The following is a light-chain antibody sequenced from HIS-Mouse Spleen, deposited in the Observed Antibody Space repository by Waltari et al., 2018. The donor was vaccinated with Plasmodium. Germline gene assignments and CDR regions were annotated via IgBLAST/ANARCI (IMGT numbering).Light chain of an antibody. V-gene: IGKV1-5*03. CDR2: KAS. Sequence: DIQMTQSPSTLSASVGDRVTITCRASQSISSGVAWYQQKPGKAPKLLIYKASSLESGVPSRVSGSRSGTEFTLTISSLQPDDFATYYCQQYNSYWTFGQGTKVEIK. J-gene: IGKJ1*01. CDR3: QQYNSYWT. CDR1: QSISSG.